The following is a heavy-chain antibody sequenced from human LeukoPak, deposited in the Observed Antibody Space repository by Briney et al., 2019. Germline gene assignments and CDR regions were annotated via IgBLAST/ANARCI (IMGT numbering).Heavy chain of an antibody. J-gene: IGHJ6*03. Sequence: GGSLRLSCAASGFTFDDYGMSWVRQAPGKGLEWVSGINWNGGSTGYADSVKGRFTISRDNAKNSLHLQMNSLRAEDTALYYCARYDYDILTGYYGYMDVWGKGTTVTVSS. CDR3: ARYDYDILTGYYGYMDV. CDR1: GFTFDDYG. CDR2: INWNGGST. V-gene: IGHV3-20*04. D-gene: IGHD3-9*01.